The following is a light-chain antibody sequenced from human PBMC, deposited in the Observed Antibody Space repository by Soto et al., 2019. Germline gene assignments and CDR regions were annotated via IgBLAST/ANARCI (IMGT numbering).Light chain of an antibody. CDR3: QQSFNLPRT. CDR1: QTVVTW. V-gene: IGKV1-5*01. J-gene: IGKJ1*01. CDR2: AAS. Sequence: DIQMTQSPSTLSASFGDRVTITCRASQTVVTWVAWYQHRPGKAPKLLLFAASNLHAGVPPRFSGSGSGTSFSLTIRSLQPEDFATYYCQQSFNLPRTFGPGTKVDI.